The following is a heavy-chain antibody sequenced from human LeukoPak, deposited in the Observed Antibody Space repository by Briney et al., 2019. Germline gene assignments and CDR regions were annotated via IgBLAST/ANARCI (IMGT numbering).Heavy chain of an antibody. J-gene: IGHJ4*02. CDR3: AKESPYRAPTRTYYFDY. V-gene: IGHV3-23*01. CDR1: GFTFSSYA. D-gene: IGHD1-14*01. Sequence: GSLRLSCAASGFTFSSYAMGWVRQAPGKGLEWVSAISGSDGRLFYADSVKGRFTISRDNSKNTLFLQMNSLRAEDTALYYCAKESPYRAPTRTYYFDYWGQGTLVTVSS. CDR2: ISGSDGRL.